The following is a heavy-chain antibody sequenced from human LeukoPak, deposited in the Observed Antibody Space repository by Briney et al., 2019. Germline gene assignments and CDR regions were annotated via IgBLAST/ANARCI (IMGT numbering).Heavy chain of an antibody. CDR1: GFTFSNYA. CDR2: ISGSGGST. CDR3: ASGGDTDSRYFKY. D-gene: IGHD3-22*01. V-gene: IGHV3-23*01. J-gene: IGHJ1*01. Sequence: GGSLRLSCAAFGFTFSNYAMSWVRQAPGKGLEWVSAISGSGGSTFYADSVKGRFTISRDNSKDTLYLQMNSLRAEDTAVYYCASGGDTDSRYFKYWGQGTLVTVSS.